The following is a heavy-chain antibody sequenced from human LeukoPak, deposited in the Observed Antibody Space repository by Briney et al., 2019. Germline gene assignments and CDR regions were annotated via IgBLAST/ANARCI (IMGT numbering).Heavy chain of an antibody. D-gene: IGHD3-9*01. J-gene: IGHJ6*03. V-gene: IGHV3-49*04. Sequence: QPGGSLRLSCTASGFTFGDYAMSWVRQAPGKGLEWVGFIRSKAYGGTTEYAASVKGRFTISRDDSKSIAYLQMNSLKTEDTAVYYCTRCESWQRFDWLLYGYYYYYMDVWGKGTTVTISS. CDR1: GFTFGDYA. CDR3: TRCESWQRFDWLLYGYYYYYMDV. CDR2: IRSKAYGGTT.